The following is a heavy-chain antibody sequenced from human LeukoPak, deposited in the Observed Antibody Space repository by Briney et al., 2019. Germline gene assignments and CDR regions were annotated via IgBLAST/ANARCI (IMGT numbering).Heavy chain of an antibody. J-gene: IGHJ4*02. CDR1: GFTLSSYE. CDR2: IDYSGGDT. V-gene: IGHV3-23*01. CDR3: ARDKSGYSGYDALDY. Sequence: GGSLRLSCTASGFTLSSYEMSWIRQAPGKGLEWVSSIDYSGGDTHYADSVKGRFTISRDNSKNTLYLQLSSLRGDDTAVYFCARDKSGYSGYDALDYWGQGTLVTVSS. D-gene: IGHD5-12*01.